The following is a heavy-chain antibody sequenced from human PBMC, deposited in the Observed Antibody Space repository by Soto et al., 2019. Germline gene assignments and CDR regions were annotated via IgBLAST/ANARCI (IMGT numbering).Heavy chain of an antibody. CDR1: GGSISSYY. CDR2: IYYSGST. J-gene: IGHJ4*02. Sequence: PSETLSLTCTFSGGSISSYYWSWIRQPPGKGLEWIGYIYYSGSTNYNPSLKSRVTISVDTSKNQFSLKLSSVTAADTAVYYCARGDFWSGYFSYFDYWGQGTLVTVSS. CDR3: ARGDFWSGYFSYFDY. V-gene: IGHV4-59*01. D-gene: IGHD3-3*01.